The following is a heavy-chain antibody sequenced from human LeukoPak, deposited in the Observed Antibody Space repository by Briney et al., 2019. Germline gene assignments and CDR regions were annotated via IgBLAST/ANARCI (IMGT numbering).Heavy chain of an antibody. Sequence: GRSLRLSCAASGFTFSSYAMHWVRQAPGKGLEWVAVISYDGNNKYYADSVKGRFTISRDNSKNTLYLQMNSLRAEDTAVYYCARVSFGWLQHYFDYWGQGTLVTVSS. CDR2: ISYDGNNK. CDR3: ARVSFGWLQHYFDY. CDR1: GFTFSSYA. D-gene: IGHD6-19*01. J-gene: IGHJ4*02. V-gene: IGHV3-30*04.